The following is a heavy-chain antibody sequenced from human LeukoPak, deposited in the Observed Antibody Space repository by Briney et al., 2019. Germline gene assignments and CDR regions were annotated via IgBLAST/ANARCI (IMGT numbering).Heavy chain of an antibody. CDR3: ARGFTVDGAFDI. CDR1: GYTFTNYD. CDR2: IYPSSCNT. V-gene: IGHV1-8*01. D-gene: IGHD4-23*01. J-gene: IGHJ3*02. Sequence: GASVKVSFKASGYTFTNYDINWVRQAAGQGREGMGWIYPSSCNTGYAQKFQGRVTITSNTSISTAYMELSSLRSEDTAVYYCARGFTVDGAFDIWGQGTMVPVSS.